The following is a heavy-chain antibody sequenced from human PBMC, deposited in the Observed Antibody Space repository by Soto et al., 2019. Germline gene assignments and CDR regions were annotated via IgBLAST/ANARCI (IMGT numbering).Heavy chain of an antibody. CDR2: IIPIFGTA. V-gene: IGHV1-69*06. CDR3: AISHPRDHYDHSEIFDY. D-gene: IGHD3-22*01. J-gene: IGHJ4*02. Sequence: ASVKVSWKASGGTFSSYAISWVRQAPGQGLEWMGGIIPIFGTANYAQKFQGRVTITADKSTSTAYMELSSLRSEDTAVYYCAISHPRDHYDHSEIFDYWGQGTLVPVSS. CDR1: GGTFSSYA.